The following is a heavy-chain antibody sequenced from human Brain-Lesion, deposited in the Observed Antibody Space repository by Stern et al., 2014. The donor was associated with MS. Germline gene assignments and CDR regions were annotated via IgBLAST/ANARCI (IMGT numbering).Heavy chain of an antibody. J-gene: IGHJ6*02. CDR2: INPNTGGP. CDR3: ARDQRGITIFGVVTDYYYLGMDV. CDR1: GYIFTGYY. V-gene: IGHV1-2*02. D-gene: IGHD3-3*01. Sequence: VQLVESGAEVKKPGASVKVSCKTSGYIFTGYYIHLVRQAPGQGLEWMAWINPNTGGPKYAQKFQGRVTMSRDTSISTAYVELSSLTSDDTAVYYCARDQRGITIFGVVTDYYYLGMDVWGQGTTVTVSS.